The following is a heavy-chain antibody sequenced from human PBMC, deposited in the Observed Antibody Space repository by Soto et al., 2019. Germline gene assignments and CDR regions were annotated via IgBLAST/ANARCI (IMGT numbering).Heavy chain of an antibody. J-gene: IGHJ2*01. CDR2: IIPIFGTA. D-gene: IGHD5-12*01. Sequence: SVKVSCKASGGTFNSYTISWVRQAPGQGLEWMGGIIPIFGTANYAQTFQGRVTITVDGSTSTVYMDLSSLRSEDTAVYYCARGYSFKAYWYFYLLGRGDLVTVSS. CDR1: GGTFNSYT. V-gene: IGHV1-69*13. CDR3: ARGYSFKAYWYFYL.